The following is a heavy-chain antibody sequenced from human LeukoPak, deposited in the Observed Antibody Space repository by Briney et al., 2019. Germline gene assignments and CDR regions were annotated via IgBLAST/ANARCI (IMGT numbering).Heavy chain of an antibody. CDR1: GGSFSGYY. Sequence: SETLSLTCAVYGGSFSGYYWSWIRQPPGKGLEWIGEINHSGSTNYNPSLESRVTISVDTSKNQFSLKLSSVTAADTAVYYCARGRSSWDNWGQGTLVTVSS. CDR3: ARGRSSWDN. J-gene: IGHJ4*02. CDR2: INHSGST. V-gene: IGHV4-34*01. D-gene: IGHD6-13*01.